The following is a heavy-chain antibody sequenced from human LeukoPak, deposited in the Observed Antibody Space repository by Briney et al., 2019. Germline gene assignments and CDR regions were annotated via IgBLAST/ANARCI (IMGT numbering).Heavy chain of an antibody. Sequence: GGSLRLSCTASGFTFSSYWMHWVRQAPGKGLVWVSRINSDGGSTSYADSVKGRFTISRDNAKNTLYLQMNSLRAEDTAVYYCARSIQGMAPYCFDYWGQGTLVTVAS. CDR2: INSDGGST. CDR3: ARSIQGMAPYCFDY. CDR1: GFTFSSYW. V-gene: IGHV3-74*01. J-gene: IGHJ4*02. D-gene: IGHD5-24*01.